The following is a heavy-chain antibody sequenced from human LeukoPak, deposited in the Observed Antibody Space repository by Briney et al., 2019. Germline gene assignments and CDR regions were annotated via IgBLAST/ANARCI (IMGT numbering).Heavy chain of an antibody. CDR2: IYYSGST. J-gene: IGHJ4*02. V-gene: IGHV4-59*08. CDR3: ARHVQQQLDYFDY. D-gene: IGHD6-13*01. CDR1: GGSISSYY. Sequence: PSETLSLTCTVSGGSISSYYWSWIRQPPGKGLEWIGYIYYSGSTNYNPSLKSRVTISVDTSKNQFSLKLSSVTAADTAVYYCARHVQQQLDYFDYWGQGTLVTVSP.